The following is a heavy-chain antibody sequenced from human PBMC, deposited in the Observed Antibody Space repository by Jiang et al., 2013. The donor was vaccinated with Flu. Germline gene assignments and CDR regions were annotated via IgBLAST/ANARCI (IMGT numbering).Heavy chain of an antibody. CDR1: GYTLTGMS. D-gene: IGHD3-10*01. CDR3: ATVGGSGRLHYNWFRPR. V-gene: IGHV1-24*01. CDR2: FDPEDGER. Sequence: QSGAEVKKPGASVKVSCKVSGYTLTGMSMHWVRQAPGKGLEWMGGFDPEDGERIYAQKFQGRVTMTEDTSTDTAYMELSSLRSEDSAVYYCATVGGSGRLHYNWFRPRGARDPGHRL. J-gene: IGHJ5*02.